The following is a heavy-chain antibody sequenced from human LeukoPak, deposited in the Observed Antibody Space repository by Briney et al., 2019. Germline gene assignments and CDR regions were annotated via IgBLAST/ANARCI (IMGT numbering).Heavy chain of an antibody. J-gene: IGHJ4*02. V-gene: IGHV1-69*06. CDR2: IIPIFGTA. Sequence: ASVKVSCKASGYTFTSYGISRVRQAPGQGLEWMGGIIPIFGTANYAQKFQGRVTITADKSTSTAYMELSSLRAEDTAVYYCAKDSSKIRTFIVATKGYFDYWGQGILVTVSS. CDR3: AKDSSKIRTFIVATKGYFDY. CDR1: GYTFTSYG. D-gene: IGHD5-12*01.